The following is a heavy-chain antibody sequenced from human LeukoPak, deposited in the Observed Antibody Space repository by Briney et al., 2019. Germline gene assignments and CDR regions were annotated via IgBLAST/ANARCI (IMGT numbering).Heavy chain of an antibody. J-gene: IGHJ4*02. CDR3: ARGSGHSTY. CDR1: GFTFSSYG. CDR2: IWYDGSNK. Sequence: GRPLRLSCAASGFTFSSYGMHWVRQAPGKGLEWVAVIWYDGSNKYYADSVKGRFTISRDNSKNTLYLQMNSLRAEDTAVYYCARGSGHSTYWGQGTLVTVSS. V-gene: IGHV3-33*01. D-gene: IGHD6-13*01.